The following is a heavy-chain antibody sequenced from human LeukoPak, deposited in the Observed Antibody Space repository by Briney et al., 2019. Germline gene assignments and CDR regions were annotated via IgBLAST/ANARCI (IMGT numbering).Heavy chain of an antibody. V-gene: IGHV3-66*01. CDR2: IYSGGGA. CDR1: GFTVTSNY. J-gene: IGHJ5*01. Sequence: PGGPLRPSCAASGFTVTSNYMSGLHQAPEKRLERGSIIYSGGGAYYADSVKGRFTISRDNSSNTLFLQMNSLRAEDTAMYYCARVLPPNWFDSWGQGTLVTVSS. CDR3: ARVLPPNWFDS.